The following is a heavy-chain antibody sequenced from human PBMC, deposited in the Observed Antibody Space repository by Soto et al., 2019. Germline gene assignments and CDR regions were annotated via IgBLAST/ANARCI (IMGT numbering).Heavy chain of an antibody. J-gene: IGHJ4*02. V-gene: IGHV3-23*01. Sequence: GGSLRLSCAASDFTFDGHGMSWVRQAPGKGPEWVSTISPEGFNTHYADSVRGRFIISRDNSRNPVDLHMSSLRVEVTAIYYCVSWVSAHFDYWGQGTPVTVSS. CDR2: ISPEGFNT. CDR3: VSWVSAHFDY. D-gene: IGHD2-8*01. CDR1: DFTFDGHG.